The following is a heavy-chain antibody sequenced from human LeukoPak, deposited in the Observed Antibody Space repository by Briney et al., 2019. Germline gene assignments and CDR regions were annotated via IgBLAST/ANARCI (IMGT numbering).Heavy chain of an antibody. J-gene: IGHJ4*02. CDR1: GYTFTSYD. CDR3: ARDGRYCSSTSCYIDY. Sequence: ASVKVSCKASGYTFTSYDINWVRQAPGQGLEWMGIINPSGGSTSYAQKFQGRVTMTRDTSTSTVYMELSSLRSEDTAVYYCARDGRYCSSTSCYIDYWGQGTLVTVSS. D-gene: IGHD2-2*02. CDR2: INPSGGST. V-gene: IGHV1-46*01.